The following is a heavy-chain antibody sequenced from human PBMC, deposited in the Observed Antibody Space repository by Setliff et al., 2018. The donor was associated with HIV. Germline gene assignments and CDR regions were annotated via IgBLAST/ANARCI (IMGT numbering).Heavy chain of an antibody. D-gene: IGHD6-13*01. CDR2: IYYSGST. J-gene: IGHJ6*03. V-gene: IGHV4-31*03. CDR1: GGSISSGGYY. Sequence: SETLSLTCTVSGGSISSGGYYWSWIRQHPGKGLEWIGYIYYSGSTYYNPSLKSRVTISVDTSKNQFSLKVNSVTAADTAVYYCARGARLLAGYSDRWDYYYMAVWGKGTTVTVSS. CDR3: ARGARLLAGYSDRWDYYYMAV.